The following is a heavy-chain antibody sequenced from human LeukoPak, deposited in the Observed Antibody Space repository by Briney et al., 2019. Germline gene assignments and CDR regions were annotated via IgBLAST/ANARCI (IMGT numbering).Heavy chain of an antibody. D-gene: IGHD4-17*01. CDR1: GFTFSSYA. CDR3: ARESEYATATVDY. CDR2: ISSNGGST. J-gene: IGHJ4*02. Sequence: PGGSLRLSCAASGFTFSSYAMHWVRQPPGKGLECVSAISSNGGSTYYANSVKGRFTISRDNSKNTLYLQMGSLRAEDMAVYYCARESEYATATVDYWGQGTLVTVSS. V-gene: IGHV3-64*01.